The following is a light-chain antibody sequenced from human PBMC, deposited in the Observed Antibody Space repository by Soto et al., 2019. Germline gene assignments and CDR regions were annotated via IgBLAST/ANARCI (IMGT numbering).Light chain of an antibody. CDR3: SSYTSSSTLV. Sequence: QSALTQPASVPRPPEQSITISSTGTSSDVGGYNYVSWYQQHPGKAPKLMIYEVSNRPSGVSNRFSGSKSGSTASLTISGLQAEDEAAYYCSSYTSSSTLVFGTGTKVTVL. V-gene: IGLV2-14*01. CDR1: SSDVGGYNY. CDR2: EVS. J-gene: IGLJ1*01.